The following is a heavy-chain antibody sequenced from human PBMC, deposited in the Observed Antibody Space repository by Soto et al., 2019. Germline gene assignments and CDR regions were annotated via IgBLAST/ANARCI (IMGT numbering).Heavy chain of an antibody. Sequence: QVQLVQSGAEVKKPGSSVKVSCKASGGTFSSYAISWVRQAPGQGLEWMGGIIPILGTANYAQKFQGRVTMTADESTSTAYMELSSLRSEDTAVYYCAKCPPGGYSYGFWFDPWGQGTLVTVSS. J-gene: IGHJ5*02. CDR1: GGTFSSYA. D-gene: IGHD5-18*01. V-gene: IGHV1-69*11. CDR3: AKCPPGGYSYGFWFDP. CDR2: IIPILGTA.